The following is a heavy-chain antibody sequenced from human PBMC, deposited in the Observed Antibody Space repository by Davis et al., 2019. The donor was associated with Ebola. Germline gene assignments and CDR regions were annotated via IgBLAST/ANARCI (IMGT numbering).Heavy chain of an antibody. Sequence: SETLSLTCTVSGGPISSYYWSWIRQPPGKGLEWIGYIHYSGSTNYNPSPKSRVTISVDTSKNQFSLKLSSVTAADTAVYYCARLDSGSYGGLDYWGQGTLVTVSS. J-gene: IGHJ4*02. CDR2: IHYSGST. CDR3: ARLDSGSYGGLDY. V-gene: IGHV4-59*08. CDR1: GGPISSYY. D-gene: IGHD1-26*01.